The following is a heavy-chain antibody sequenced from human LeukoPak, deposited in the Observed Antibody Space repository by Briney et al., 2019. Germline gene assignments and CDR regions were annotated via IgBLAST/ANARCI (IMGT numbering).Heavy chain of an antibody. CDR1: GYTFTSYD. J-gene: IGHJ4*02. CDR2: MNPNSGSK. CDR3: ARGPKKYRYYSNYVFGY. V-gene: IGHV1-8*01. D-gene: IGHD4-11*01. Sequence: ASVKVSCKASGYTFTSYDINWVRQATGQGLELMGLMNPNSGSKSYAQKFQGRVTMTRTTSISTAYMELSSLRSEDTAVYYCARGPKKYRYYSNYVFGYWGQGTLVTVSS.